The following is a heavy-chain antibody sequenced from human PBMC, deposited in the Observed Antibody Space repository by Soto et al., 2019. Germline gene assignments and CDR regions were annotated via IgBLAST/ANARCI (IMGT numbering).Heavy chain of an antibody. CDR2: TYYRSKLYS. V-gene: IGHV6-1*01. D-gene: IGHD1-1*01. J-gene: IGHJ4*02. Sequence: SHPLXLTCAISWDTFSINSAAWNWIRMSPSRGLEWLGRTYYRSKLYSVYAPSVKSRITINPDTSKNQFYLQLNSVNPDEQAIYYCERGHGRIRKWGQGKLVNVSS. CDR3: ERGHGRIRK. CDR1: WDTFSINSAA.